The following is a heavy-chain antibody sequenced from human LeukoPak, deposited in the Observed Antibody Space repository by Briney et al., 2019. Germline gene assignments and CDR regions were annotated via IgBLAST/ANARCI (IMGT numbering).Heavy chain of an antibody. CDR3: ARLRVEMAAYAFDI. Sequence: PSETLSLTCTVSGGSISSSSYHWGWVRQPPGKGLEWIGSIYYTGGPYYNPPLKVRVTISVTMSKNQFSVKLSSVTAADTAVYYCARLRVEMAAYAFDIWGQGTKVTVSS. D-gene: IGHD5-24*01. J-gene: IGHJ3*02. CDR2: IYYTGGP. CDR1: GGSISSSSYH. V-gene: IGHV4-39*01.